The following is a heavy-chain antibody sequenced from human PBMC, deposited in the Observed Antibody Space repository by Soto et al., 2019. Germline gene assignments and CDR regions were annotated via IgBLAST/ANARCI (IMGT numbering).Heavy chain of an antibody. J-gene: IGHJ4*02. D-gene: IGHD4-17*01. Sequence: GGSLRLSCAASGFTFSRYSMNWVRQAPGKGLEWVSSISSSSSYIYYADSVKGRFTISRDNAKNSLYLQMNSLRAEDTAVYYCARDYGDYVGYFDYWGQGALVTVSS. CDR2: ISSSSSYI. CDR3: ARDYGDYVGYFDY. V-gene: IGHV3-21*01. CDR1: GFTFSRYS.